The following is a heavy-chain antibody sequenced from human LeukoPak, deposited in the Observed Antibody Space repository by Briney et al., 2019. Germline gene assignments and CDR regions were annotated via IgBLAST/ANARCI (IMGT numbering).Heavy chain of an antibody. CDR1: GFTFSSFA. V-gene: IGHV3-23*01. Sequence: GGSLRLSCAASGFTFSSFAMSWVRQAPGKGLEWVSGISGSGDNTYYADSVKDRSTISRDNSKNTLYLQMNSLRADDTAVYFCAKGLRSFSWSSFDYWGQGTLAAVSS. CDR3: AKGLRSFSWSSFDY. J-gene: IGHJ4*02. CDR2: ISGSGDNT. D-gene: IGHD2-8*01.